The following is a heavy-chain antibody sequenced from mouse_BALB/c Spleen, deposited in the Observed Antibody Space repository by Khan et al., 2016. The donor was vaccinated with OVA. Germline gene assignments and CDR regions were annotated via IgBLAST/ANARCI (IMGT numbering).Heavy chain of an antibody. CDR3: SWVYYRYYEGYWYFDV. Sequence: EVELVESGGGLVQPGGSLKLSCAASGFTFSGYGMYWVRQTPDKRLELVATINSNGGTSYYPDSVKGRFTISRDNAKNTLHLQMSSLKSEDTAMYDCSWVYYRYYEGYWYFDVWGAGTTVTVSS. J-gene: IGHJ1*01. V-gene: IGHV5-6-3*01. D-gene: IGHD2-14*01. CDR1: GFTFSGYG. CDR2: INSNGGTS.